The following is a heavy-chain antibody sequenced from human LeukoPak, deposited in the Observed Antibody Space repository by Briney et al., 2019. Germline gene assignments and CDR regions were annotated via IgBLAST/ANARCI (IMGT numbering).Heavy chain of an antibody. V-gene: IGHV1-69*13. J-gene: IGHJ4*02. CDR1: GGTFSRYT. D-gene: IGHD3-16*01. CDR3: ARGYACDY. Sequence: GASVKVSCKASGGTFSRYTINWVRQAPGQGLEWLGGISPLFGSANYAQNFQNRVTITADESTNTAYMELSSLRSDDTAIYYCARGYACDYWGQGTLVTVSS. CDR2: ISPLFGSA.